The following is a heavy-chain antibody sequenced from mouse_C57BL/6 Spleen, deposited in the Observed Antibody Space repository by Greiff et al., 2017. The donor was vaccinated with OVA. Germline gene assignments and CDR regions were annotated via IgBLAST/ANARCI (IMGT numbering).Heavy chain of an antibody. V-gene: IGHV1-64*01. CDR3: ATKTAQATTWCAY. CDR2: IHPNSGST. J-gene: IGHJ3*01. D-gene: IGHD3-2*02. CDR1: GYTFTSYW. Sequence: QVQLQQPGAELVKPGASVKLSCKASGYTFTSYWMHWVKQRPGQGLEWIGMIHPNSGSTNYNEKFKSKATLTVDKSSSTAYMQLSSLTSEDSAVYYCATKTAQATTWCAYWGQGTLVTVSA.